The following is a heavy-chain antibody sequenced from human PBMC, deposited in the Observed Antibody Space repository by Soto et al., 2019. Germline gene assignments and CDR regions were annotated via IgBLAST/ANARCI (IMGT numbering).Heavy chain of an antibody. CDR1: GFTLDTYG. V-gene: IGHV3-33*01. CDR2: SWHDGRHL. Sequence: QEQLVESGGGMVQPGGSLRLSCAVSGFTLDTYGMHWVRQAAGQGLEWVAVSWHDGRHLDYADSVRGRFTVFRDDSKNTLFLEMDGLRGDDTAVYYCERDWGACTPGECYSHGFDLWGQGTLVTVSS. CDR3: ERDWGACTPGECYSHGFDL. D-gene: IGHD2-21*01. J-gene: IGHJ3*01.